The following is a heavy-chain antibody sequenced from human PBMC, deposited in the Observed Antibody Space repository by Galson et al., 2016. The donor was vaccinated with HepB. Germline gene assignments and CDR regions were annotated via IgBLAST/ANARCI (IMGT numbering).Heavy chain of an antibody. V-gene: IGHV3-30-3*01. CDR1: GFTFSSYA. Sequence: SLRLSCAASGFTFSSYAMHWVRQAPGKGLEWVALISYDGSNKYYADSVKGRFTISRDNSKNTLYLQMNSLRAEDTTVYYCAREVGARYCGNSGYFDYWGQGTLVTVSS. D-gene: IGHD4-23*01. CDR2: ISYDGSNK. J-gene: IGHJ4*02. CDR3: AREVGARYCGNSGYFDY.